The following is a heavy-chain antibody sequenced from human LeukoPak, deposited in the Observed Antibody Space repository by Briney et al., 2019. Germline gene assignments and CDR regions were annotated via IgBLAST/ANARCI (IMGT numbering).Heavy chain of an antibody. V-gene: IGHV3-30*04. CDR1: EFTFSNYA. CDR2: ISYDGSNT. D-gene: IGHD3-10*01. Sequence: GRSLRLSCAASEFTFSNYAIHWVRQAPGKGLEWVTVISYDGSNTYYADSVKGRFTISRDNSKNTLYLQMNSLRAEDTSLYSCARDGDTSGYYSHFDLWGRGTLVIVSS. CDR3: ARDGDTSGYYSHFDL. J-gene: IGHJ2*01.